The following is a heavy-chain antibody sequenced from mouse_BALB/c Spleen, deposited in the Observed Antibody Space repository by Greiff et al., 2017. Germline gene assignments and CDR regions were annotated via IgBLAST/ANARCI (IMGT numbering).Heavy chain of an antibody. Sequence: EVMLVESGGGLVKPGGSLKLSCAASGFTFSSYAMSWVRQTPEKRLEWVATISSGGSYTYYPDSVKGRFTISRDNAKNTLYLQMSSLRSEDTAMYYCARRGTTVVNYFDYWGQGTTLTVSS. CDR3: ARRGTTVVNYFDY. J-gene: IGHJ2*01. D-gene: IGHD1-1*01. CDR2: ISSGGSYT. V-gene: IGHV5-9-1*01. CDR1: GFTFSSYA.